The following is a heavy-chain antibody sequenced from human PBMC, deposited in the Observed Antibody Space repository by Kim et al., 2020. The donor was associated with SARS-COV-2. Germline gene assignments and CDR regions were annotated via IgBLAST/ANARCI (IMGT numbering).Heavy chain of an antibody. Sequence: GGSLRLSCAASGFTFSSYSMNWVRQAPGKGLEWVSSISSSSSYIYYADSVKGRFTISRDNAKNSLYLQMNSLRAEDTAVYYCAKGITGTRGPGRDYWGQGTLVTVSS. J-gene: IGHJ4*02. D-gene: IGHD1-20*01. CDR1: GFTFSSYS. CDR2: ISSSSSYI. V-gene: IGHV3-21*01. CDR3: AKGITGTRGPGRDY.